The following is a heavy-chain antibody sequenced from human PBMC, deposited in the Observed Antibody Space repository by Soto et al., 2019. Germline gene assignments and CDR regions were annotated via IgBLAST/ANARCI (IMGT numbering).Heavy chain of an antibody. CDR1: GFTFNNYA. V-gene: IGHV3-23*01. D-gene: IGHD1-26*01. Sequence: VQLFESGGGLVQPGGSLRLSCAASGFTFNNYAMNWFRQAPGKRLEWVSAIRNSGGFTYYADSVKGRFTISRANSKNTLYLHVTSLRAADTALYYCAQDYFQTKGPYFFDYWGQGTLVTVSS. J-gene: IGHJ4*02. CDR2: IRNSGGFT. CDR3: AQDYFQTKGPYFFDY.